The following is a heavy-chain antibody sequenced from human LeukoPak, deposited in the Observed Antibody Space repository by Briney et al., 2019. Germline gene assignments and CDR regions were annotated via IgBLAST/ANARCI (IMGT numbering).Heavy chain of an antibody. J-gene: IGHJ4*02. V-gene: IGHV1-2*02. Sequence: AASVKVSCKASGYTFTGYYMHWVRQAPGQGLEWMGWINPNSGGTNYAQKFQGRVTMTRDTSISTAYMELSRPRSDDTAVYYCARGGVWLERLGKYYFDYWGQGTLVTVSS. CDR2: INPNSGGT. D-gene: IGHD1-1*01. CDR1: GYTFTGYY. CDR3: ARGGVWLERLGKYYFDY.